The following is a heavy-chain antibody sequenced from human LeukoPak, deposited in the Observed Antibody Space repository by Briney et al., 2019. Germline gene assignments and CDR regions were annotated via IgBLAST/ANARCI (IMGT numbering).Heavy chain of an antibody. D-gene: IGHD1-26*01. Sequence: GGSLRLSCTASGFTFNGYGMNWVRQAPGKGLEWVSYISSISSTIYYSDSVKGRFTISRDNAKSSLYLQMNSLRAEDTAVYYCAREGELLDYWGQGTLVTVSS. CDR3: AREGELLDY. V-gene: IGHV3-48*01. J-gene: IGHJ4*02. CDR2: ISSISSTI. CDR1: GFTFNGYG.